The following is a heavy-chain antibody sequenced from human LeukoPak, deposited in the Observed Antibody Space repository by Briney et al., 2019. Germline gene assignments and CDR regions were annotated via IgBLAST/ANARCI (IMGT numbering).Heavy chain of an antibody. CDR2: INPNTGNP. J-gene: IGHJ4*02. V-gene: IGHV7-4-1*02. CDR3: ARDPAHHYYDSSGYGY. D-gene: IGHD3-22*01. Sequence: ASVKVSCKASGYTFTSYEMNWVRQAPGQGLEWMGWINPNTGNPTYAQGFTGRFVFSLDTSVSTAYLQISSLKAEDTAVYYCARDPAHHYYDSSGYGYWGQGTLVTVSS. CDR1: GYTFTSYE.